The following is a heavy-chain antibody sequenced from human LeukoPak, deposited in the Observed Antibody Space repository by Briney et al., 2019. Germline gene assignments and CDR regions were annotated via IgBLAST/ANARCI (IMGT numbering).Heavy chain of an antibody. D-gene: IGHD3-22*01. CDR2: ISYDGSNT. Sequence: GRSLRLSCAASGFTFSSYGMHWVRQAPGKGLEWVAVISYDGSNTYYADSVKGRFTIFRDNSKNMLYLQMNSLRAEDTALYYCASQKANFYDSSGDVWGQGTTVTVSS. CDR3: ASQKANFYDSSGDV. V-gene: IGHV3-30*03. CDR1: GFTFSSYG. J-gene: IGHJ6*02.